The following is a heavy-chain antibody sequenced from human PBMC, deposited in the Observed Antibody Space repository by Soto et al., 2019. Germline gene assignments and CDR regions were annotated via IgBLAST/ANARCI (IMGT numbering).Heavy chain of an antibody. Sequence: QVQLVQSGAEVKKPGSSVKVSCKASGGTFSSYTISWVRQAPGQGLEWMGRIIPILGIANYAQKFQGRVTITAEKSTSTAYMELSSLRSEDTAVYYCASFLTGSNRYNWFDPWGQGTLVTVSS. D-gene: IGHD3-10*01. CDR3: ASFLTGSNRYNWFDP. J-gene: IGHJ5*02. CDR2: IIPILGIA. CDR1: GGTFSSYT. V-gene: IGHV1-69*02.